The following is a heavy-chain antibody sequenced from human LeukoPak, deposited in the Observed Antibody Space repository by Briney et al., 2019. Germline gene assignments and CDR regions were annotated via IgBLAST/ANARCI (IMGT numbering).Heavy chain of an antibody. D-gene: IGHD5-24*01. Sequence: GGSLRLSCAASGFTFSSYWMSWVRQAPGKGLEWVANIKQDGSEKYYVDSVKGRFTISRDNSKNTLYLQMNSLRVDDTAVYYWSKRNGLYSKCFFPKFYYWGQGTLVTVSS. V-gene: IGHV3-7*03. CDR3: SKRNGLYSKCFFPKFYY. CDR2: IKQDGSEK. J-gene: IGHJ4*01. CDR1: GFTFSSYW.